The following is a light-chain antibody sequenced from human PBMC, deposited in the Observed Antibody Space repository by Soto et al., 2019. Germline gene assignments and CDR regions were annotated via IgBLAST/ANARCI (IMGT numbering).Light chain of an antibody. CDR3: ATWDSSLGIWV. V-gene: IGLV1-51*01. J-gene: IGLJ3*02. CDR2: DND. Sequence: QSVLTQPHSVSAAPGQRVTISCSATISNIATLYASWYQHLPGTAPRLLIYDNDKRPSGIPDRFSGSRSGTSATLGITGLQTGDEADYYCATWDSSLGIWVFGGGTKVTVL. CDR1: ISNIATLY.